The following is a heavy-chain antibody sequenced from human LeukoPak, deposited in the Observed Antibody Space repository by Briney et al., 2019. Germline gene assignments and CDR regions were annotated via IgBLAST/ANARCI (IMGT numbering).Heavy chain of an antibody. Sequence: PSQTLSLTCTVSGGSISSGGYYWSWIRQHPGKGLEGIGYIYYSGSTYYNPSLKSRVTISVDTSKNQFSLKLSSVTAADTAVYYCARDWVGDCAIDPWGQGTLVTVSS. CDR3: ARDWVGDCAIDP. CDR1: GGSISSGGYY. V-gene: IGHV4-31*03. J-gene: IGHJ5*02. D-gene: IGHD2-21*02. CDR2: IYYSGST.